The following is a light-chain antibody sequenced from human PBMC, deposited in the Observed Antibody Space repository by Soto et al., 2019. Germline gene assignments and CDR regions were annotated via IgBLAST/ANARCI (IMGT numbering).Light chain of an antibody. CDR1: SSNIGAGYD. V-gene: IGLV1-40*01. J-gene: IGLJ3*02. CDR2: GNS. Sequence: QSVLTQPPSLSGAPGQRVTISCTGSSSNIGAGYDVHWYQQLPGTAPKLLIYGNSNRPSGVPDRFSGSKSGTSASLAITGLQAEDEADYYCQSYDSSLSAVLFGGGTKLTV. CDR3: QSYDSSLSAVL.